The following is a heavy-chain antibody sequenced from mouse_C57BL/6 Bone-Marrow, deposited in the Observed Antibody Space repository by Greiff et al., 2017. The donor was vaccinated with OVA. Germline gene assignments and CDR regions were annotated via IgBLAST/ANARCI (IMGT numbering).Heavy chain of an antibody. V-gene: IGHV10-1*01. CDR2: IRSKSNNYAT. Sequence: EVKLMESGGGLVQPKGSLKLSCAASGFSFNTYAMNWVRQAPGKGLEWVARIRSKSNNYATYYADSVKDRFTISRDDSESMLYLQMNNLKTEDTAMYYCVRQGGWLLSFAYWGQGTLVTVSA. CDR1: GFSFNTYA. D-gene: IGHD2-3*01. CDR3: VRQGGWLLSFAY. J-gene: IGHJ3*01.